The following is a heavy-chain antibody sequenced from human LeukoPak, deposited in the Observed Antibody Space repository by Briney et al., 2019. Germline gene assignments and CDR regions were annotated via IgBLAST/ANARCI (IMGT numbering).Heavy chain of an antibody. CDR3: ARRQGSYFDTSGYYYG. J-gene: IGHJ4*02. CDR1: GFTFSSYW. CDR2: IKQDGSEK. Sequence: PGGSLRLSCAASGFTFSSYWMSWVRQAPGKRLEWVANIKQDGSEKYYVDSVKGRFTISRDNAKNSLYLQMNSLRAEDTAVYYCARRQGSYFDTSGYYYGWGQGTLVTVSS. V-gene: IGHV3-7*01. D-gene: IGHD3-22*01.